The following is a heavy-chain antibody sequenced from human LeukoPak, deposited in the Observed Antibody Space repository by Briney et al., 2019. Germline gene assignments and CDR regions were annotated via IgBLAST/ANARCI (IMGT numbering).Heavy chain of an antibody. CDR2: IIPILGIA. Sequence: ASVKVSCKASGYTFTSYGISWVRQAPGQGLEWMGRIIPILGIANYAQKFQGRVTITADKSTSTAYMELSSLRSEDTAVYYCASNLVGATDYFDYWGQGTLVTVSS. CDR3: ASNLVGATDYFDY. D-gene: IGHD1-26*01. V-gene: IGHV1-69*04. J-gene: IGHJ4*02. CDR1: GYTFTSYG.